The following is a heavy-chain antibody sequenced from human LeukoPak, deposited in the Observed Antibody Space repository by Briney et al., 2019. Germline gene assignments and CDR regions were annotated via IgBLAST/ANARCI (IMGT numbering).Heavy chain of an antibody. V-gene: IGHV3-21*01. D-gene: IGHD3-3*01. J-gene: IGHJ6*02. Sequence: GGSLRLSCAASGFTFSRNAMNWVRQAPGKRLEWVLFISSSSNYMSYADSVKGRFTISRDNSKNTLYLQMNSLRAEDTAVYYCAKEYSYDFWSGYYTDYYYYYGMDVWGQGTTVTVSS. CDR3: AKEYSYDFWSGYYTDYYYYYGMDV. CDR1: GFTFSRNA. CDR2: ISSSSNYM.